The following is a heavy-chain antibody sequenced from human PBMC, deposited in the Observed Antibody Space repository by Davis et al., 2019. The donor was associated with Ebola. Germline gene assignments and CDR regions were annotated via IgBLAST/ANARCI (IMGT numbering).Heavy chain of an antibody. J-gene: IGHJ6*02. CDR2: INHSGST. D-gene: IGHD2-15*01. CDR1: GGSFSGHY. V-gene: IGHV4-34*01. CDR3: ARDRRYCSGGTCSYYFYGMDV. Sequence: SETLSLTCAVYGGSFSGHYWSWIRQPPGKGLEWIGEINHSGSTNYDPSLKSRVTISVDTSKNQFSLKLSSVTAADTAVYYCARDRRYCSGGTCSYYFYGMDVWGQGTTVTVSS.